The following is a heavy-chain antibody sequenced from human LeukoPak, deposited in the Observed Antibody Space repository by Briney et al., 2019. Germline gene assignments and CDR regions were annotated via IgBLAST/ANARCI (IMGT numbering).Heavy chain of an antibody. CDR1: GFSFSIYS. Sequence: GGSLRLSCAASGFSFSIYSMNWVRQTPGKGLEWVSSISSSSSYIYYADSVKGRFTISRDNAKNSLYLQMDSLRAEDTAVYYCARAYYGSGTSHFDSWGQGTLVTVSS. CDR3: ARAYYGSGTSHFDS. CDR2: ISSSSSYI. D-gene: IGHD3-10*01. J-gene: IGHJ4*02. V-gene: IGHV3-21*01.